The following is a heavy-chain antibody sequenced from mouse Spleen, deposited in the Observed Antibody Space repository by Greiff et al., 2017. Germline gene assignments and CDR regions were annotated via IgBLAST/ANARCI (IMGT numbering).Heavy chain of an antibody. CDR2: IYPGDGDT. J-gene: IGHJ3*01. V-gene: IGHV1-82*01. CDR3: AGYDYEWFAY. CDR1: GYAFSSSW. D-gene: IGHD2-4*01. Sequence: QVQLQQSGPELVKPGASVKISCKASGYAFSSSWMNWVKQRPGKGLEWIGRIYPGDGDTNYNGKFKGKATLTADKSSSTAYMQLSSLTSEDSAVYFCAGYDYEWFAYWGQGTLVTVSA.